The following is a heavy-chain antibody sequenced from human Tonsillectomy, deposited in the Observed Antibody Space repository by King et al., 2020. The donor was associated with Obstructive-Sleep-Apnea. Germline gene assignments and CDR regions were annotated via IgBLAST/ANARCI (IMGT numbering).Heavy chain of an antibody. J-gene: IGHJ5*02. V-gene: IGHV1-69*09. CDR3: ARDQDSSCYHPSTYNCFDP. Sequence: VQLVQSGAEVKKPGSSVKVSCKASGGTFSNYAISWVRQAPGQGLEWMGGIISILDIPNYAQKFQGRVTITADKSTNTVYMELSSLRSEDTAVYYCARDQDSSCYHPSTYNCFDPWGQGTLVTVSS. CDR1: GGTFSNYA. CDR2: IISILDIP. D-gene: IGHD3-22*01.